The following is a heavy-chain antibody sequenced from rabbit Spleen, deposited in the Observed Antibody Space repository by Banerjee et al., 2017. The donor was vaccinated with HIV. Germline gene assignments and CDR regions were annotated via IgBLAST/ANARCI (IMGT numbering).Heavy chain of an antibody. D-gene: IGHD8-1*01. J-gene: IGHJ6*01. CDR3: ARDTGSSFSSYGMDL. V-gene: IGHV1S40*01. CDR1: GFSFNVNYD. Sequence: LVESGGGLVQPGASLTLTCTASGFSFNVNYDMCWVRQAPGKGLEWIGCIYTGNGKTYYASWAKGRFTISKTSSTVDLKMTSLTVADTATYFCARDTGSSFSSYGMDLWGPGTLVTVS. CDR2: IYTGNGKT.